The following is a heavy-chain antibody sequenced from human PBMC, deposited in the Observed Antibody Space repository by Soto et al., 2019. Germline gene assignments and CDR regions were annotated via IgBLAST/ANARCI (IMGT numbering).Heavy chain of an antibody. CDR2: ISFDGSNT. J-gene: IGHJ6*02. D-gene: IGHD2-2*02. CDR3: ARGRYCSGTSCYTDYYFGMDV. Sequence: SLRLSCAASGFTFSIYALHWVRQAPGKGLEWVAVISFDGSNTLYADSVKGRFTISRDNSKNTLYVQMNSLRGEDTAVYYCARGRYCSGTSCYTDYYFGMDVWGQGTTVTVSS. V-gene: IGHV3-30-3*01. CDR1: GFTFSIYA.